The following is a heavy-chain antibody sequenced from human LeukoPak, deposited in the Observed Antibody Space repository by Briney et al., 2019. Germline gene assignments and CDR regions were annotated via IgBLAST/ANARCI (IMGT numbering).Heavy chain of an antibody. J-gene: IGHJ5*02. D-gene: IGHD2-2*01. Sequence: GGSLRLSCAASGFTFSSYAMSWVRQAPGKGLEWVGRIKSKTNGGTTDYAAPVKGRFTISRDDSNDTLYLQMNSLKNEDTAVYYCTTGCSSTTCYHWDNWFDPWGQGTPVTVSS. CDR3: TTGCSSTTCYHWDNWFDP. V-gene: IGHV3-15*01. CDR1: GFTFSSYA. CDR2: IKSKTNGGTT.